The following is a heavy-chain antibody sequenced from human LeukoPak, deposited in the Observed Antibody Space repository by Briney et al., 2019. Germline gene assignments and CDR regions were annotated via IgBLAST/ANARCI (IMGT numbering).Heavy chain of an antibody. CDR1: GFTFSIYA. V-gene: IGHV3-30*02. CDR3: ARDDYGGIDY. CDR2: IRYDGGNK. D-gene: IGHD4-23*01. J-gene: IGHJ4*02. Sequence: GGSLRLSCAASGFTFSIYAMRWVRQAPGKGLEWVSVIRYDGGNKYYAASVKGRFTISRDNSKKALYLQMNSLRAEETAVYYCARDDYGGIDYWGQGTLVTVSS.